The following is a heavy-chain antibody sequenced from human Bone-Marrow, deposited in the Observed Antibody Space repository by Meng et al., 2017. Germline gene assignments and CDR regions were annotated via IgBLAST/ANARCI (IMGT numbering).Heavy chain of an antibody. CDR2: KFHDGTT. D-gene: IGHD1-26*01. CDR1: GGSVSSGPYY. CDR3: ARDNMGSIDY. J-gene: IGHJ4*02. V-gene: IGHV4-61*01. Sequence: LQESVTGLVSLSDTLSLPCTASGGSVSSGPYYCTWVRPPPGKGLEWIGYKFHDGTTNYNPSLKSRVTMSVDASKKQFSLNLSSVTAADTAVYYCARDNMGSIDYWGQGTLVTVSS.